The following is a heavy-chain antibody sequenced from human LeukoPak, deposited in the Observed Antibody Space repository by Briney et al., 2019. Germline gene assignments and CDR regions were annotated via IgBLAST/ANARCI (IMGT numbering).Heavy chain of an antibody. CDR1: GFTFSADI. CDR3: ARDRPGEYYFDS. CDR2: ISRSGSTT. J-gene: IGHJ4*02. D-gene: IGHD1-14*01. Sequence: PGGSLRLSCVGSGFTFSADIMNWGRQPPHNGLGWMSYISRSGSTTYYGDPVKNRSTTSRANANNSLFLQLTSLRDEDTAVYFCARDRPGEYYFDSWGTGALVIVSS. V-gene: IGHV3-48*02.